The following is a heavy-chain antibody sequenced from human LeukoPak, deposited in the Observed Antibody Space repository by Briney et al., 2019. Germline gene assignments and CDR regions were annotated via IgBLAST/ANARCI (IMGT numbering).Heavy chain of an antibody. CDR2: IIPIFGTA. V-gene: IGHV1-69*05. J-gene: IGHJ6*03. CDR1: GGTFSSYA. Sequence: GASVKVSCKASGGTFSSYAISWVRLAPGQGLEWMGGIIPIFGTANYAQKFQGRVTITTDESTSTAYMELSSLRSEDTAVYYCARAIPGIAAAGTTRYYYYYMDVWGKGTTVTVSS. CDR3: ARAIPGIAAAGTTRYYYYYMDV. D-gene: IGHD6-13*01.